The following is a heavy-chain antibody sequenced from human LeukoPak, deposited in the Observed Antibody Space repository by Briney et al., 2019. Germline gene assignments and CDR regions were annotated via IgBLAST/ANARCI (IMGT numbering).Heavy chain of an antibody. V-gene: IGHV3-23*01. J-gene: IGHJ4*02. CDR1: GFTFSSYA. CDR3: AKALYGEPIIDY. D-gene: IGHD3-16*01. CDR2: ISGSGGST. Sequence: GESLRLSCAASGFTFSSYAMSWVRLAPAKVLEWFSAISGSGGSTYYADSVKGRFTISRDNSKNTLYLQMNSLRAEDTAVYYCAKALYGEPIIDYWGQGTLVTVSS.